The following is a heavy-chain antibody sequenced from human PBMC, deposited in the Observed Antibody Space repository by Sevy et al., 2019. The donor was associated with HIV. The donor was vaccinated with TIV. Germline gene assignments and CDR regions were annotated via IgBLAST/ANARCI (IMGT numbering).Heavy chain of an antibody. CDR3: ARNLRVSDVFDI. J-gene: IGHJ3*02. Sequence: SETLSLTCTVSGGSISSGGHYWNWIRQHPGKGLEWIGNIFYSASPYYNPSLKSRVTISVGTSKNQFSLKLSSVTAADTAFYYCARNLRVSDVFDIWGQGTMVTVSS. D-gene: IGHD3-10*01. CDR2: IFYSASP. CDR1: GGSISSGGHY. V-gene: IGHV4-31*03.